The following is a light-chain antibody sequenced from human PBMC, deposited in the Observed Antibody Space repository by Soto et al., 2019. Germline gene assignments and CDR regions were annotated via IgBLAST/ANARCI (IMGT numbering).Light chain of an antibody. V-gene: IGKV3-20*01. CDR1: QSVTSKY. Sequence: EVVMTQSPATRSLSPGEGATLSCRASQSVTSKYLAWYQQKPGKAPRLLIHGISNRATGVPDRFSGSGSGTDFTLTISRLQPEDCAVYYCQQYTAWTLTFGQGTKVDIK. J-gene: IGKJ1*01. CDR3: QQYTAWTLT. CDR2: GIS.